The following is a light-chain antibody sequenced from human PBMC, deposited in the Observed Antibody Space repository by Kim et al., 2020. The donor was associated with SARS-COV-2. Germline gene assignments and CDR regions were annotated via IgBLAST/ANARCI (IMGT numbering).Light chain of an antibody. CDR2: DVS. CDR1: RGDVGGYNY. CDR3: NSYRSGSSYV. V-gene: IGLV2-14*03. J-gene: IGLJ1*01. Sequence: GQSITISGTGTRGDVGGYNYVSWYQQHPGKAPKLMIYDVSNRPSGVSNRFSGSKSGNTASLTISGLQAEDEADYYCNSYRSGSSYVFGTGTKVTVL.